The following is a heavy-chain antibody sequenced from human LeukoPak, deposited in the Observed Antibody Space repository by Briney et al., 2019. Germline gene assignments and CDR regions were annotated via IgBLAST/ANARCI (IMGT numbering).Heavy chain of an antibody. Sequence: SETLSLTCTVSGGSISSGGYYWSWIRQPPGKGLEWIGYIYHSGSTYYNPSLKSRVTISVDRSKNQFSLKLSSVTAADTAVYYCAATVMYYMDVWGKGTTVTVSS. CDR2: IYHSGST. J-gene: IGHJ6*03. CDR1: GGSISSGGYY. V-gene: IGHV4-30-2*01. D-gene: IGHD4-17*01. CDR3: AATVMYYMDV.